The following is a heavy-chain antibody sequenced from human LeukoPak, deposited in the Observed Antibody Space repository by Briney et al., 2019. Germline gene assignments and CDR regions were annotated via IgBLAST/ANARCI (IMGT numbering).Heavy chain of an antibody. CDR3: AKTYDSSGYPDY. J-gene: IGHJ4*02. V-gene: IGHV3-74*01. CDR1: GXTFSSYW. Sequence: GGSLRLSCAASGXTFSSYWMHWVRQAPGKGLVSISRISSDGSSTSYADSVKGRFTISRDNAKNTLYLQMNSLRAEDTAVYYCAKTYDSSGYPDYWGQGTLVTVSS. CDR2: ISSDGSST. D-gene: IGHD3-22*01.